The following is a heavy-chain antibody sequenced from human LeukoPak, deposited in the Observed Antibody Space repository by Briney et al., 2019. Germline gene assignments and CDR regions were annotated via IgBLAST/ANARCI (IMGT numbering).Heavy chain of an antibody. CDR1: GFTFSSYA. CDR2: ISGSGGST. J-gene: IGHJ6*03. D-gene: IGHD3-22*01. V-gene: IGHV3-23*01. Sequence: GGSLRLSCAASGFTFSSYAMSWVRQAPGKGLEWVSAISGSGGSTYYADSVKGRFTISRDNSKNTLYLQMNSLRAEDTAVYYCAKDRSGPMIVAYYYYMDVWGKGTTVTVSS. CDR3: AKDRSGPMIVAYYYYMDV.